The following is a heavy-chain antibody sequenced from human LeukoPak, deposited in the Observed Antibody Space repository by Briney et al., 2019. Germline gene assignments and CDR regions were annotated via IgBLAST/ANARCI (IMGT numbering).Heavy chain of an antibody. CDR2: IYYSGTT. J-gene: IGHJ4*02. CDR1: GGSINSGGSY. V-gene: IGHV4-31*03. D-gene: IGHD5-12*01. CDR3: VRAITGYYFDF. Sequence: SETLSLTCTVSGGSINSGGSYWSWIRQLPGKGLEWIGYIYYSGTTYYNPSLKSRLTISMDTSKNQFSLKLTSVTPADTAVYYCVRAITGYYFDFWGQGTLVTVSS.